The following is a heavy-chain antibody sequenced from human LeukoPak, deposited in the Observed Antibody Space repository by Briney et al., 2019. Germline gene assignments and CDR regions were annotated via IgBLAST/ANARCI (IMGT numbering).Heavy chain of an antibody. CDR2: ISAYNGNT. Sequence: RASVKVSCKASGYTFTSYGISWVRQAPGQGLEWMGWISAYNGNTNYAQKLQGRVTMTTDTSTSTAYMELRSLRSDDTAVYYCARDRRIIAAAGTVDYWGQGTLVTVSS. J-gene: IGHJ4*02. CDR3: ARDRRIIAAAGTVDY. CDR1: GYTFTSYG. D-gene: IGHD6-13*01. V-gene: IGHV1-18*01.